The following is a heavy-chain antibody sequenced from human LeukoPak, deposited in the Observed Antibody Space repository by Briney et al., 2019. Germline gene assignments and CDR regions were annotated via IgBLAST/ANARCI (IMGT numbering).Heavy chain of an antibody. CDR1: GFTVSTKY. V-gene: IGHV3-66*01. CDR3: ARDLGRDGDR. J-gene: IGHJ5*02. D-gene: IGHD1-26*01. CDR2: IYSGGST. Sequence: GGSLRLSCAASGFTVSTKYMSWVRQAPGKGLEWLSVIYSGGSTYSADSVKGRFTIFRDSSNNTLYLQMNSLRAEDTAVYYCARDLGRDGDRWGQGTLVTVSS.